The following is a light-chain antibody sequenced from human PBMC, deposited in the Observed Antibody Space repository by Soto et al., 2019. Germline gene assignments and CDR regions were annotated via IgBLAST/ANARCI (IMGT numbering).Light chain of an antibody. CDR2: DAS. J-gene: IGKJ5*01. CDR1: QSVSSY. CDR3: QQRIT. V-gene: IGKV3-11*01. Sequence: DIVLTQSPATLSLSPGERATLSCRASQSVSSYLAWYQQKPGQAPRLLIYDASNRATGIPARFSGSGSGTDFTLTISSLEPEDFAVYYCQQRITFGQGTRLEI.